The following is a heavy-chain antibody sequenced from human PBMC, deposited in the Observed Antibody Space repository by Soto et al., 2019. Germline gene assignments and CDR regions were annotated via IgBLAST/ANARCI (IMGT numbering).Heavy chain of an antibody. CDR2: ISYDGSNK. CDR1: GFTFSSYA. J-gene: IGHJ4*02. D-gene: IGHD5-12*01. CDR3: ARDHPDEDGYNYPDY. Sequence: PGGSLRLSXAASGFTFSSYAMHWVRQAPGKGLEWVAVISYDGSNKYYADSVKGRFTISRDNSKNTLYLQMNSLRAEDTAVYYCARDHPDEDGYNYPDYWGQGTLVTVSS. V-gene: IGHV3-30-3*01.